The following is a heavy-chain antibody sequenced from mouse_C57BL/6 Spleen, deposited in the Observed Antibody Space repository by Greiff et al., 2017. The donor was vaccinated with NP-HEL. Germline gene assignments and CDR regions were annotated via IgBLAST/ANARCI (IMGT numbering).Heavy chain of an antibody. D-gene: IGHD1-1*01. J-gene: IGHJ4*01. CDR1: GYTFTSYW. Sequence: QVQLQQPGAELVKPGASVKLSCKASGYTFTSYWMQWVKQRPGQGLEWIGEIDPSDSYTNYNQKFKGKATLTVDTSSSTAYMQLSSLTSEDSAVYYCAKTYGSSPYYYAMDYWGQGTSVPVSS. V-gene: IGHV1-50*01. CDR2: IDPSDSYT. CDR3: AKTYGSSPYYYAMDY.